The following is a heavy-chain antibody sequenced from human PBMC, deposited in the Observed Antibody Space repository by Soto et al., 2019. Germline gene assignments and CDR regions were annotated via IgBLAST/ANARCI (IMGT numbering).Heavy chain of an antibody. D-gene: IGHD5-12*01. J-gene: IGHJ4*02. CDR1: GGTFSSYT. CDR3: ARDSPIGSTFSGYDAIDY. CDR2: IIPILGIA. V-gene: IGHV1-69*04. Sequence: SVKVSCKASGGTFSSYTISWVRQAPGQGLEWMGRIIPILGIANYAQKFQGRVTITADKSTSTAYMELNSLTSEDTAVYYCARDSPIGSTFSGYDAIDYWGQGTLVTVSS.